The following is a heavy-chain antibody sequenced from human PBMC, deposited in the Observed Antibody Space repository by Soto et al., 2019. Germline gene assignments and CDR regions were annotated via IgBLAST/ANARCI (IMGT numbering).Heavy chain of an antibody. V-gene: IGHV1-69*02. CDR3: VIDLGYFDF. D-gene: IGHD2-15*01. CDR1: AGTFNNHS. Sequence: QVQLVQSGTEVKKPGSSVAISCQASAGTFNNHSHSWVRQAPGQGLEWMGRSIPILGRADYSQKFQGRLTLTVDKSTSIADMELSSLTSEDTALYYCVIDLGYFDFWGQGTLVTVSS. J-gene: IGHJ4*02. CDR2: SIPILGRA.